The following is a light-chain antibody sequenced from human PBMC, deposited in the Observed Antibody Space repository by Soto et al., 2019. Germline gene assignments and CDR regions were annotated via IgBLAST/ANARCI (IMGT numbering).Light chain of an antibody. V-gene: IGKV3-15*01. J-gene: IGKJ2*01. CDR2: GAS. Sequence: EIVMTQSPATLSVAPGARATLSCRASQSVSSNLAWYQQKPGQAPTLLVYGASARATGIPARFSGSGSGTEFTLTISSLQPEDFAVYWCQQYDNWPPAFGQGTKLEIE. CDR3: QQYDNWPPA. CDR1: QSVSSN.